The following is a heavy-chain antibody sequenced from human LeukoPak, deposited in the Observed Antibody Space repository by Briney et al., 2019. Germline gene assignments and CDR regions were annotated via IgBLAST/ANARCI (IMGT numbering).Heavy chain of an antibody. D-gene: IGHD6-13*01. CDR1: GYTFTSYG. CDR2: ISAYNGNT. Sequence: ASVKVSCKASGYTFTSYGISWVRQASGQGLEWMGWISAYNGNTNYAQKLQGRVTMTTDTSTSTAYMELRSLRSDDTAVYYCARAWYSSSWYGDDYWGQGTLVTVSS. CDR3: ARAWYSSSWYGDDY. J-gene: IGHJ4*02. V-gene: IGHV1-18*01.